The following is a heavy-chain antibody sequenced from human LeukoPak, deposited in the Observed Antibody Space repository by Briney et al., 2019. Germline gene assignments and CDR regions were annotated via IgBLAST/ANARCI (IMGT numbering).Heavy chain of an antibody. V-gene: IGHV1-69*13. D-gene: IGHD2-2*01. CDR2: IIPIFGTA. Sequence: GASVKVSCKASGGTFSSYAISWVRQAPGQGLEWMGGIIPIFGTANYAQKFQGRVTITADESTSTAYMELSSLRSEDTAVYYCASQYCSSTSCYGDFDYWGQGTLVTVSS. J-gene: IGHJ4*02. CDR3: ASQYCSSTSCYGDFDY. CDR1: GGTFSSYA.